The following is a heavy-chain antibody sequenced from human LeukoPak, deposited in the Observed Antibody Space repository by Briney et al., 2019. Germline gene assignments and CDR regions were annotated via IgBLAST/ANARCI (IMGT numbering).Heavy chain of an antibody. CDR3: ARDNPDFWSGFTINMWFDP. CDR1: GGSISSYY. Sequence: PSETLSLTCTVSGGSISSYYWSWIRQPPGKGLEWIGYIYYSGSTNYNPSLKSRVTISEDTSKNQFSLKLSSVTAADTAVYYCARDNPDFWSGFTINMWFDPWGQGTLVTVSS. D-gene: IGHD3-3*01. CDR2: IYYSGST. V-gene: IGHV4-59*12. J-gene: IGHJ5*02.